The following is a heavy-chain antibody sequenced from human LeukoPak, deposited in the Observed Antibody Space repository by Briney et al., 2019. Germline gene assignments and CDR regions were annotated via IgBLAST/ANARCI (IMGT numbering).Heavy chain of an antibody. J-gene: IGHJ5*02. Sequence: ASVKVSCKASGYTFTGYYMQWVRQAPGQGLEWMGWINPNSGGANYAQKFQGRVTMTRDTSITTAYMELSRLRSDDTAVYYCARGDIVVVVAANFDPWGQGTLVTVSS. CDR3: ARGDIVVVVAANFDP. V-gene: IGHV1-2*02. D-gene: IGHD2-15*01. CDR2: INPNSGGA. CDR1: GYTFTGYY.